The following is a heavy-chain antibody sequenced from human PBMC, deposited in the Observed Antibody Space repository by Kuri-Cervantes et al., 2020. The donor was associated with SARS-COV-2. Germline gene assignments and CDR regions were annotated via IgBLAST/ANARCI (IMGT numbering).Heavy chain of an antibody. CDR2: ISYDGSNK. D-gene: IGHD4-17*01. CDR1: GFTFSSYG. CDR3: AKDGDYGDYARYLSPMWY. Sequence: GESLKISCAASGFTFSSYGMHWVRQAPGKGLEWVAVISYDGSNKYYADSVKGRFTISRDNSKNTLYLQMNSLRAEDTAVYYCAKDGDYGDYARYLSPMWYWGQRTLVTVSS. J-gene: IGHJ4*02. V-gene: IGHV3-30*18.